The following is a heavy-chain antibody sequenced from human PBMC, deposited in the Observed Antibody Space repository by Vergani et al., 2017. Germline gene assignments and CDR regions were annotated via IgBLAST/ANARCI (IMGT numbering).Heavy chain of an antibody. CDR3: ARHLTYYDSSGYPKPYYYGMDV. Sequence: EVQLVQSGAEVKKPGESLKISCKGSGYSFTSYWIGWVRQMPGKGLEWMGIIYPGDSDTRYSPSFQGQVTISADKSISTAYLQWSSLKASDTAMYYCARHLTYYDSSGYPKPYYYGMDVWGQGTTVTVSS. CDR1: GYSFTSYW. J-gene: IGHJ6*02. D-gene: IGHD3-22*01. V-gene: IGHV5-51*01. CDR2: IYPGDSDT.